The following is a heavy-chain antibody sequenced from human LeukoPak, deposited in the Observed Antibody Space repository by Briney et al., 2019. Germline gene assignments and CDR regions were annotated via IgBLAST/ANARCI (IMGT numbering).Heavy chain of an antibody. CDR1: GFTFNSYS. CDR3: ARHNYYPFDY. CDR2: IKHDGSEK. V-gene: IGHV3-7*01. Sequence: GGSLRLSCTASGFTFNSYSMTWVRQAPGMGLEWVANIKHDGSEKYYADSVRGRFTISRDNAKNSLYLQMNTLRAEDTAGYFCARHNYYPFDYCGQESLLTASS. J-gene: IGHJ4*02. D-gene: IGHD1-1*01.